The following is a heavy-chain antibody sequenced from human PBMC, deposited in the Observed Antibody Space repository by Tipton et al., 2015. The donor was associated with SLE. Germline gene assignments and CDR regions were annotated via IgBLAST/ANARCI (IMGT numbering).Heavy chain of an antibody. J-gene: IGHJ4*02. CDR1: GYSFTSYW. Sequence: QLVQSGAEVKKPGESLRISCKGSGYSFTSYWISWVRQMPGKGLEWMGRIDPSDSYTNYSPSFQGHVTISADKSISTAYLQWSSLKASDTAIYYCAKGVFYYDSSGYPFNYWGQGTLVTVSS. CDR2: IDPSDSYT. CDR3: AKGVFYYDSSGYPFNY. D-gene: IGHD3-22*01. V-gene: IGHV5-10-1*01.